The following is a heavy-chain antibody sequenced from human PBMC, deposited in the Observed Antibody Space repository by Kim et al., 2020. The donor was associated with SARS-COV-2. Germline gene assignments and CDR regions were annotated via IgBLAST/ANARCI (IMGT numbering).Heavy chain of an antibody. Sequence: GVSLRLSCAASGFTFADYDIHWARQPAGKGLEWVSSIDTSGKTYYPGSVKGRFTISRENARNSAYLQMYSLRAGDTAVYFCVRGAVTGSYGMDVWGLGTTVTVSS. CDR3: VRGAVTGSYGMDV. V-gene: IGHV3-13*04. J-gene: IGHJ6*02. CDR1: GFTFADYD. CDR2: IDTSGKT. D-gene: IGHD4-4*01.